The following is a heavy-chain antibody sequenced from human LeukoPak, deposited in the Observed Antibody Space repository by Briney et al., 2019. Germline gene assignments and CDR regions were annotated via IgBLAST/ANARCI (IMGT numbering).Heavy chain of an antibody. CDR2: MNPNSGNT. CDR1: GYTFTSYD. D-gene: IGHD6-13*01. CDR3: ASLTPVAAAGTRGRTTTYYYYGMDV. J-gene: IGHJ6*02. Sequence: ASVKVSCKASGYTFTSYDINWVRQATGQGLEWMGWMNPNSGNTGYAQKFQGRVTMTRNTSISTAYMELSSLRSEDTAVYYRASLTPVAAAGTRGRTTTYYYYGMDVWGQGTTVTVSS. V-gene: IGHV1-8*01.